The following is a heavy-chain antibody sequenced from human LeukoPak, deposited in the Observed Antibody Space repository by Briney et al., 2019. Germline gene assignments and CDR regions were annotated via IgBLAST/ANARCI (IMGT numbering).Heavy chain of an antibody. V-gene: IGHV4-30-2*01. CDR3: ARTHYDILTH. Sequence: SQTLSLTCAVSGGSISSGGYSWSWIRQPPGKGLEWIGYIYHSGSTYYNPSLKSRVTISVDRSKNQFSLKLSSVTAADTAVYYCARTHYDILTHSGQGTLVTVSS. D-gene: IGHD3-9*01. CDR2: IYHSGST. J-gene: IGHJ4*02. CDR1: GGSISSGGYS.